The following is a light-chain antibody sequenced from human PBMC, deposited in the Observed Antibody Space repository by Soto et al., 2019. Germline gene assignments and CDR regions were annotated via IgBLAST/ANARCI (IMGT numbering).Light chain of an antibody. V-gene: IGKV4-1*01. Sequence: DIVMTQSPDSLAVSLGERATINCKSSQSVLYSSDNKNYLAWYHQKPGQPPKLLICWASIRASGVPDRFSGSGSGTDFTLTISSLQAEDVAFYYCQQYYSTPYTFGQGTKLEIK. J-gene: IGKJ2*01. CDR3: QQYYSTPYT. CDR1: QSVLYSSDNKNY. CDR2: WAS.